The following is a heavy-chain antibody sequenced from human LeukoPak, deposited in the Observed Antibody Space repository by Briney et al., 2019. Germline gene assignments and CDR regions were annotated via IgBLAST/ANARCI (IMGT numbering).Heavy chain of an antibody. CDR1: GGSFSGYY. CDR2: INHSGSN. J-gene: IGHJ6*02. V-gene: IGHV4-34*01. Sequence: SETLSLTCAVYGGSFSGYYWSWIRQPPGKGLEWIGEINHSGSNNYNPSLKSRVTISVDTSKNQFSLKLSSVTAADTAVYYCARATDVWGQGTTVTVSS. CDR3: ARATDV.